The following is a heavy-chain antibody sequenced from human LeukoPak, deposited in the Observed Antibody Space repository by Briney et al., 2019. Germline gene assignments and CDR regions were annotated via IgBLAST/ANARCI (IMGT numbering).Heavy chain of an antibody. CDR2: INPNTGGT. Sequence: ASVKVSCKASGYTFTGYYMHWVRQAPGQGLEWMGRINPNTGGTKYAQKFQGRVSMTADASTGTAYLELRSLRSDDTAVYYCARGGRGTYYYFDLWGQGTLVTVSS. D-gene: IGHD1-26*01. J-gene: IGHJ4*02. CDR3: ARGGRGTYYYFDL. V-gene: IGHV1-2*02. CDR1: GYTFTGYY.